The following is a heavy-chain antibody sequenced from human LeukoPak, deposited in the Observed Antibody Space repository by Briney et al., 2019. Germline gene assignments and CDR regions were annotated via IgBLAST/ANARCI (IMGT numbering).Heavy chain of an antibody. CDR1: GGSISSGGYY. J-gene: IGHJ3*02. CDR2: IYYSGST. D-gene: IGHD3-16*01. V-gene: IGHV4-31*03. Sequence: SETLSLTCTVSGGSISSGGYYWSWIRPHPGKGLEWIGYIYYSGSTYYNPSLKSRVTISVNTSKNQFSLKLSSVTAADTAVYYCARYLWGRWPHAFDIWGQGTMVTVSS. CDR3: ARYLWGRWPHAFDI.